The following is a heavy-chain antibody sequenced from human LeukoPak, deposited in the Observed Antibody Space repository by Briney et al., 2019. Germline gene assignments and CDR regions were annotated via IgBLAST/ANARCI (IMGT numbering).Heavy chain of an antibody. J-gene: IGHJ4*02. V-gene: IGHV4-39*01. CDR1: GGSISSSSYY. CDR3: ARHRPGPYDY. CDR2: IYYSGST. Sequence: PSETLSLTCTVSGGSISSSSYYWGWIRQPPGKGLEWIGSIYYSGSTYYNPSLKSRVTISVDTSKNQFSLKLSSVTAADTAVYYCARHRPGPYDYWGQGTLATVSS.